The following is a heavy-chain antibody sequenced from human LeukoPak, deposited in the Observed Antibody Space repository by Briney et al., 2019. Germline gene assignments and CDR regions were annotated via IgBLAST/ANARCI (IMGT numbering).Heavy chain of an antibody. CDR1: GVSISSYY. CDR2: IYTSGST. J-gene: IGHJ5*02. D-gene: IGHD6-6*01. Sequence: SETLSLTCTVSGVSISSYYWSWIRQPAGKGLEWIGRIYTSGSTNYNPSLKSRVTMSVDTSKNQFSLKLSSVTAADTAVYYCARSLVDLGWFDPWGQGTLVTVSS. V-gene: IGHV4-4*07. CDR3: ARSLVDLGWFDP.